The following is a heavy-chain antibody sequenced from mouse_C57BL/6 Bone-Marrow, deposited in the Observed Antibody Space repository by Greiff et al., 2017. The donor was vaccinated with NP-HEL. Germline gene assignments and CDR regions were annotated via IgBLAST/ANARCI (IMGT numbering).Heavy chain of an antibody. J-gene: IGHJ2*01. D-gene: IGHD2-3*01. Sequence: EVQRVESGGDLVKPGGSLKLSCAASGFTFSSYGMSWVRPTPDKRLEWVATISSGGSYTYYPDSVKGRFTISRDNAKNTLYLQMSSLKSEDTAMDYCARQGYDGYYVYFDYWGQGTTLTVSS. CDR2: ISSGGSYT. CDR3: ARQGYDGYYVYFDY. CDR1: GFTFSSYG. V-gene: IGHV5-6*01.